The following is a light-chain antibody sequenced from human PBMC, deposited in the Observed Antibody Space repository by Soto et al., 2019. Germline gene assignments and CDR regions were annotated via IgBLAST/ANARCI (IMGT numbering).Light chain of an antibody. CDR2: SAS. V-gene: IGKV1-27*01. CDR3: QNYNTAPALT. J-gene: IGKJ4*01. CDR1: QAISNS. Sequence: DIQMTQSPSSLSASEGDRVTITCRASQAISNSLAWYQQKPGKVPRLLIYSASTLESGVPSSFSGRGSGTDFTLTISSLQPEDVALYYCQNYNTAPALTFGGGTRVEIK.